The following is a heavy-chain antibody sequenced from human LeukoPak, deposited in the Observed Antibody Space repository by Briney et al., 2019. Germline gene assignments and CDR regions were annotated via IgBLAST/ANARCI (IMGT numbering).Heavy chain of an antibody. CDR2: ISGSGGGT. D-gene: IGHD3-22*01. CDR1: GITLSNYA. J-gene: IGHJ4*02. V-gene: IGHV3-23*01. Sequence: GGSLRLSCAVSGITLSNYAMTWVRQAPGKGLEWVAGISGSGGGTKYADSVKGRFTISRDNSKNTLYLQMNDLRVDDAAVYFCAKRGVVIRVILVGFHREAYYFDSWGQGALVTVSS. CDR3: AKRGVVIRVILVGFHREAYYFDS.